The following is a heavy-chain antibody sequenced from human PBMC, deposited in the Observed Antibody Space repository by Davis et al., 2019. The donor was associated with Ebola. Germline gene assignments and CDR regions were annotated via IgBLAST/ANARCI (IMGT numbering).Heavy chain of an antibody. CDR2: INHSGST. CDR1: GGSFSGYY. J-gene: IGHJ4*02. V-gene: IGHV4-34*01. Sequence: SETLSLTCAVYGGSFSGYYWSWIRQPPGKGLEWIGEINHSGSTNYNPSLKSRVTISVDTSKNQFSLKLSSVTAADTAVYYCARGPRWLRSHFDYWGQGTRVTVSS. D-gene: IGHD5-12*01. CDR3: ARGPRWLRSHFDY.